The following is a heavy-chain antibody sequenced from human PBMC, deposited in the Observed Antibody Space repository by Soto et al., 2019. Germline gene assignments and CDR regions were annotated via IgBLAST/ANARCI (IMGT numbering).Heavy chain of an antibody. CDR3: ARHRALNYYDSSGYHSIAYDAFDI. V-gene: IGHV4-34*01. CDR1: GVSFSGFS. D-gene: IGHD3-22*01. J-gene: IGHJ3*02. Sequence: QVQLQQWGAGLLKPSETLSLTCAVYGVSFSGFSWSWIRQPPGKGLEWIGEINHSGSTYYNPSLKSRVTISVDTSKNQFSLKLSSVTAADTAVYYCARHRALNYYDSSGYHSIAYDAFDIWGQGTMVTVSS. CDR2: INHSGST.